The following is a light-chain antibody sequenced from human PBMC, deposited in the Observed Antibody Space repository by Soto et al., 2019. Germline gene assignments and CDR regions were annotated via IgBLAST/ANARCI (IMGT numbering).Light chain of an antibody. CDR1: QSISSN. Sequence: EIVMTQSPATLSVSPGERATLSCRASQSISSNLAWYQQKPGQAPRLLMYDASTRATGIPARFSGSGSGTEFTLTISSLQSEDFAVYSCQQYNNWPLTFGGGTKVDI. J-gene: IGKJ4*01. CDR3: QQYNNWPLT. V-gene: IGKV3-15*01. CDR2: DAS.